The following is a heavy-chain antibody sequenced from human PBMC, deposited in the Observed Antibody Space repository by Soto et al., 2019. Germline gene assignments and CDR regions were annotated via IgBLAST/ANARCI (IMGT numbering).Heavy chain of an antibody. CDR3: ATSGHFNRLKCTYFDM. CDR2: VGGTGYT. J-gene: IGHJ3*02. V-gene: IGHV3-23*01. CDR1: RLTFSNYV. D-gene: IGHD2-8*01. Sequence: EVQLFESGGALVQPGGSLRLSCAASRLTFSNYVVNWVRQAPGKGLEWVSTVGGTGYTYYPESVKGRLTISRDNSKNIIDLQLSGLRDEDTAVYYCATSGHFNRLKCTYFDMWGQGTMVAVSS.